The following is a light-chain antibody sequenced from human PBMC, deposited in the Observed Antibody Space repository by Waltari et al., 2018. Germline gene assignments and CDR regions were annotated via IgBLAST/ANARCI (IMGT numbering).Light chain of an antibody. V-gene: IGKV3-11*01. J-gene: IGKJ4*01. Sequence: EVVLTLSPATLSLSPGERATLSCRASQSVGSCLAWYQQKHGQAPRLLIYDASNRPTGIPARFSGSESVTDFTLTISSLEPEDFAVYDCQQRSNWLTFGGGTKVEIK. CDR3: QQRSNWLT. CDR1: QSVGSC. CDR2: DAS.